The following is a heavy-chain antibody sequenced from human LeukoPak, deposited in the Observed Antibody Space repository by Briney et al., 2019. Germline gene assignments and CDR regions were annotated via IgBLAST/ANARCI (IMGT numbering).Heavy chain of an antibody. J-gene: IGHJ4*02. V-gene: IGHV3-30*04. CDR3: AKCIVGATAPFDY. CDR2: ISYDGSNK. Sequence: GGSLRLSCAASGFTFSSYAMHWVRQAPGKGLEWVAAISYDGSNKYSADSVKGRFTISRDNSKNTLYLQMNSLRAEDTAVYYCAKCIVGATAPFDYWGQGTLVTVSS. CDR1: GFTFSSYA. D-gene: IGHD1-26*01.